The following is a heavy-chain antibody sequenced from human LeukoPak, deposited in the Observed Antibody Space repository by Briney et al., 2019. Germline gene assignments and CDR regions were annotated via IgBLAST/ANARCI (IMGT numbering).Heavy chain of an antibody. CDR2: ITSALNYI. V-gene: IGHV3-21*01. Sequence: GGSLRLSCAASGFTFSYNTMNWVRQAPGKGLEWVASITSALNYIFYADSVKGRFTISRDNAKNSLYLQMTSLRAEDTAVYYCARACFAGSYLEDYWGQGTLVTVSS. CDR1: GFTFSYNT. CDR3: ARACFAGSYLEDY. J-gene: IGHJ4*02. D-gene: IGHD1-26*01.